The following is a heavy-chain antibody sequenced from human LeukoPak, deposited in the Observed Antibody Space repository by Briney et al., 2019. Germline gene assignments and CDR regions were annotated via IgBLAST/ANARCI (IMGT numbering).Heavy chain of an antibody. CDR3: ARSIGPVDIAMVTYYYGMDV. J-gene: IGHJ6*02. Sequence: ASVKVSCKASGYTFTGYYMHWVRQAPGQGLEWMGWINPNSGGTNYAQKFQGWVTMTRDTSISTAYMELSRLRSDDTAVYYCARSIGPVDIAMVTYYYGMDVWGQGTTVTVSS. V-gene: IGHV1-2*04. D-gene: IGHD5-18*01. CDR1: GYTFTGYY. CDR2: INPNSGGT.